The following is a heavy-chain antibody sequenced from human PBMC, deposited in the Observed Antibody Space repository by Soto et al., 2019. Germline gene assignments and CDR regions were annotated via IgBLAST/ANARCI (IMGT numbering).Heavy chain of an antibody. Sequence: SETLSLTCAVYGGSFSGYYWSWIRKPPGKGLEWVGEIDYSGNTNYNPSLKSRLTISVDTSKNQFSLKVKSVTAADTAVYYCARRVYDDVSTAWFFDSWGQGTLVTVSS. J-gene: IGHJ4*02. CDR1: GGSFSGYY. CDR3: ARRVYDDVSTAWFFDS. V-gene: IGHV4-34*01. CDR2: IDYSGNT. D-gene: IGHD3-9*01.